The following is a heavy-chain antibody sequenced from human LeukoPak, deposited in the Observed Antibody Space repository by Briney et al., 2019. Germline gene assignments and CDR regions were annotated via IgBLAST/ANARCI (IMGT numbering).Heavy chain of an antibody. CDR2: INPNSGGT. Sequence: ASVKVSCKASGYTFTGYYMHWVRQAPGQGLEWMGRINPNSGGTNYAQKSQGRVTMTRDTSISTAYMELSRLRSDDTAVYYCARGGYCSGGSCYSVNNFDYWGQGTLVTVSS. V-gene: IGHV1-2*06. CDR1: GYTFTGYY. D-gene: IGHD2-15*01. J-gene: IGHJ4*02. CDR3: ARGGYCSGGSCYSVNNFDY.